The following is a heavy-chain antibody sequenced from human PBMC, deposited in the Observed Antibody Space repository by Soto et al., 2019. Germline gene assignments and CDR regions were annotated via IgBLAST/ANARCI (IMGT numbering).Heavy chain of an antibody. CDR3: TKYRRTDAEGYSFDY. V-gene: IGHV4-59*01. J-gene: IGHJ4*02. D-gene: IGHD2-15*01. Sequence: QVQLQESGPGLVKPSETLSLRCTVSGGSISGSYWSWIRQTPGKVLEWVGYIHYSGSTNYNPSLKSRVTMSVDSAKNQFSLQLSSVTAADTAVYFCTKYRRTDAEGYSFDYWGQGALVTVSS. CDR1: GGSISGSY. CDR2: IHYSGST.